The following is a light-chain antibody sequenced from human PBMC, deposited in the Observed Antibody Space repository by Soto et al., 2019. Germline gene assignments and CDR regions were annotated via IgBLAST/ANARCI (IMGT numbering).Light chain of an antibody. CDR3: QQSYNGPFT. Sequence: DIQMTQSPASLSASVGDRVTITLRAGQSISSYLNWYQQRPGKAPKLLIYSASTLQTGVPSRFSGSGSGTDFTLTISSLQPEDFATYYCQQSYNGPFTFGPGTKVDIK. V-gene: IGKV1-39*01. CDR2: SAS. J-gene: IGKJ3*01. CDR1: QSISSY.